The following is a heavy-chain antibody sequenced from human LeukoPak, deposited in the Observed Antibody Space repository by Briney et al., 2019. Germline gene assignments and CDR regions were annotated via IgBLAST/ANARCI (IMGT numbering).Heavy chain of an antibody. D-gene: IGHD6-25*01. Sequence: SETLSLTCTVSGGSISSYYWSWIRQPPGKGLEWIGTIYHSGSTYLNPSLKSRVTISVDTSKNQFSLNLNSVTAAGTAVYYCTSGPNFYYFDYWGQGTLVTVSS. CDR3: TSGPNFYYFDY. V-gene: IGHV4-59*04. CDR2: IYHSGST. J-gene: IGHJ4*02. CDR1: GGSISSYY.